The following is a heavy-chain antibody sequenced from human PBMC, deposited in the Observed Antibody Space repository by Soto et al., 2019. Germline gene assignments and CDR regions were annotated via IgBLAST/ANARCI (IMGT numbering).Heavy chain of an antibody. J-gene: IGHJ4*02. Sequence: GASVKVSCKASGYTFTNYDISWVRQAPGQGLEWMGWISPYNGNTNYARGLQGRVTMTTDTYSNTAYMEVRSLRSDDTAVYYCARCLYYYDPYYFDYWGQGTLVTVSS. CDR3: ARCLYYYDPYYFDY. V-gene: IGHV1-18*01. CDR1: GYTFTNYD. D-gene: IGHD3-22*01. CDR2: ISPYNGNT.